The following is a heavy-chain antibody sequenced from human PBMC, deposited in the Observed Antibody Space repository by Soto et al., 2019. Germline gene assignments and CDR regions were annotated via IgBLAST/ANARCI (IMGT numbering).Heavy chain of an antibody. Sequence: QVQLVESGGGVVQPEKSLRLYWAASGFIFSNYGMHWVRQAPGKGLEWVAVIWYDGHKEYYADSVKGRFIISRDNSRNTVYLQMNSLRAEDTAVYYCARERAVDYYHWFDPWGQGTLVTVSS. V-gene: IGHV3-33*01. CDR2: IWYDGHKE. CDR3: ARERAVDYYHWFDP. D-gene: IGHD3-3*02. J-gene: IGHJ5*02. CDR1: GFIFSNYG.